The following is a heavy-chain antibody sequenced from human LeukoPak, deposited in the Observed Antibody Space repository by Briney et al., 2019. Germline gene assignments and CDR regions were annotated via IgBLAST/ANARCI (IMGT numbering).Heavy chain of an antibody. V-gene: IGHV1-2*02. Sequence: ASVKVSCKASGYTFTGYYMHWVRQAPGQGFEWMGWINPSSGGTNYAQKFQGRVTMTRDTSISTAYMELSRLRSDDTAVYYCARDYYDFWSGYGAALGGMDVWGQGTTVTVSS. D-gene: IGHD3-3*01. CDR3: ARDYYDFWSGYGAALGGMDV. J-gene: IGHJ6*02. CDR2: INPSSGGT. CDR1: GYTFTGYY.